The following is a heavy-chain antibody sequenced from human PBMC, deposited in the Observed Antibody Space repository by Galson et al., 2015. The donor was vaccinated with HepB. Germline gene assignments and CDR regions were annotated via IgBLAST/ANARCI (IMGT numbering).Heavy chain of an antibody. CDR1: GFTFDDYA. V-gene: IGHV3-20*04. D-gene: IGHD1-26*01. CDR3: TRGVRGATTDPVDN. CDR2: INWNGVFT. J-gene: IGHJ4*02. Sequence: SLRLSCAASGFTFDDYAMTWVRQAPGKGLEWVSAINWNGVFTTYADSVKGRFTISRDNAKNSLYLQMNNLRVEDTALYYCTRGVRGATTDPVDNWGQGTLVTVSS.